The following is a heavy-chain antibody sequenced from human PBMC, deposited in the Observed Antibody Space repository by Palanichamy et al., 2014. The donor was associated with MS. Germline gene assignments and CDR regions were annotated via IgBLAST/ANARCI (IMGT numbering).Heavy chain of an antibody. D-gene: IGHD1-7*01. J-gene: IGHJ3*02. CDR3: ARGNYNWNYGGPDDAFDI. CDR2: IGTAGDP. Sequence: EVQLVESGGGLVQPGGSLRLSCAASGFTFSSYDMHWVRQATGKGLEWVSAIGTAGDPYYPGSVKGRFTISRENAKNSLYLQMNSLRAGDTAVYYCARGNYNWNYGGPDDAFDIWGQGTMVTVSS. V-gene: IGHV3-13*05. CDR1: GFTFSSYD.